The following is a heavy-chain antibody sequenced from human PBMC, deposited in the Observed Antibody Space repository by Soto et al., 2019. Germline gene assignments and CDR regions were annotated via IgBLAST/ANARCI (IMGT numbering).Heavy chain of an antibody. CDR3: GRGRSGQFVVFY. V-gene: IGHV1-2*02. CDR1: GYTFTGHY. D-gene: IGHD6-6*01. J-gene: IGHJ4*02. Sequence: ASVKVSCKASGYTFTGHYMHWVRQAPGQGPEWMGEIGPASGDTRYAQKFQGRVTMTRDTSITTVYMELNNLSPDDTAVYYCGRGRSGQFVVFYWGQGTPVTVSS. CDR2: IGPASGDT.